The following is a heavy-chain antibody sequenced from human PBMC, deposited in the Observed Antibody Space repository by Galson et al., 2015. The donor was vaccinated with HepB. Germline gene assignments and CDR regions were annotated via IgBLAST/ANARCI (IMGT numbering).Heavy chain of an antibody. D-gene: IGHD6-13*01. Sequence: SLRLSCAASGFTFSSYGMHWVRQAPGKGLEWVAFIRYDGSNKYYADSVKGRFTISRDNSKNTLYLQMNSLRAEDTAVYYCAKDHEVKLVPDYWGQGTLVTVSS. J-gene: IGHJ4*02. CDR2: IRYDGSNK. V-gene: IGHV3-30*02. CDR3: AKDHEVKLVPDY. CDR1: GFTFSSYG.